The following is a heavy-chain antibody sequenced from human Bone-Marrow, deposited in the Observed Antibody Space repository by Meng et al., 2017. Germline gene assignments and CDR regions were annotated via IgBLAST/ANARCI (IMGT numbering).Heavy chain of an antibody. J-gene: IGHJ4*02. Sequence: SVKVSCKASGGTFSSYAISWVRQAPGQGLEWMGGIIPIFGTANYAQKFQGRVTITADESTSTAYMELSSLRSDDTAVYYCARDRDYYDSTDAARYFDYWGQGTLVTVSS. CDR1: GGTFSSYA. CDR3: ARDRDYYDSTDAARYFDY. D-gene: IGHD3-22*01. V-gene: IGHV1-69*13. CDR2: IIPIFGTA.